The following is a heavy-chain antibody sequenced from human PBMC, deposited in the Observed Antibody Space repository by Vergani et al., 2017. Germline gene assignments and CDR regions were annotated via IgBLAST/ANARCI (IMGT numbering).Heavy chain of an antibody. CDR2: VKSKTDGVPT. V-gene: IGHV3-15*01. J-gene: IGHJ4*02. CDR3: STDPEFPPSY. Sequence: EVQLVESGGGLVKPGGSLRLSCAASGFTFSNAWMNWVRQAPGRGLEWVGRVKSKTDGVPTDYATPVKGRFTISRDDSKNTLYLQMNGLKAEDTAVYYCSTDPEFPPSYWGQGTLVTVSS. CDR1: GFTFSNAW.